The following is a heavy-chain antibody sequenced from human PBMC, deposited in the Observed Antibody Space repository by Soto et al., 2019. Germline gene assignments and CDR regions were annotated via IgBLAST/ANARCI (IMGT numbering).Heavy chain of an antibody. J-gene: IGHJ4*02. Sequence: RGSLRLSCVASGFTFSTYWMDWVRQAPGKGLEWVANINQDGSEKHYVDSVKGRFTISRDNAKNSLYLQMSSLTAEDSALYYCSRSLDYWGPGALVTVSS. CDR1: GFTFSTYW. CDR2: INQDGSEK. CDR3: SRSLDY. V-gene: IGHV3-7*01.